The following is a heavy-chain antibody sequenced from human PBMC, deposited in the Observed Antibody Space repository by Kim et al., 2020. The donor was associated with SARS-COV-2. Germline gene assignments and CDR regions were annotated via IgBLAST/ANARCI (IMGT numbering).Heavy chain of an antibody. J-gene: IGHJ4*02. CDR3: AREGTSGSFPDF. Sequence: YDADSVKGRFTISRDNFKNTVYLQMNSLREEDTALYYCAREGTSGSFPDFWGQGTLVTVSS. V-gene: IGHV3-30*03. D-gene: IGHD3-10*01.